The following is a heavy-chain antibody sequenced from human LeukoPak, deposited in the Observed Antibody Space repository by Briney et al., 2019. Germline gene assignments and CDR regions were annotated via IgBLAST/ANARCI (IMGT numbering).Heavy chain of an antibody. V-gene: IGHV3-7*01. D-gene: IGHD2-21*01. J-gene: IGHJ5*02. CDR1: GFTFSSYW. Sequence: GGSLRLSCAASGFTFSSYWMSWVRQAPGKGLEWVANIKQDGSEKYYVDSVKGRFTISRDNAKNSLYLQMNSLRAEDTAVYYCAKGGNALLNWFDPWGQGTLVTVSS. CDR3: AKGGNALLNWFDP. CDR2: IKQDGSEK.